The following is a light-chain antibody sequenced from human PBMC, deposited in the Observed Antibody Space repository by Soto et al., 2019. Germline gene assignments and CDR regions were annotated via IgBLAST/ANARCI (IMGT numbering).Light chain of an antibody. CDR1: GSNIGANT. V-gene: IGLV1-44*01. J-gene: IGLJ1*01. CDR2: NND. CDR3: AAWDDSLYGRV. Sequence: QSVLTQPPSASGTPGQRVTFSCLGRGSNIGANTVNWYQQLPGTAPKLLISNNDQRPSGVPDRFSGSKSGTSASLAISGLQSEDDADYYCAAWDDSLYGRVFGSGTKVTVL.